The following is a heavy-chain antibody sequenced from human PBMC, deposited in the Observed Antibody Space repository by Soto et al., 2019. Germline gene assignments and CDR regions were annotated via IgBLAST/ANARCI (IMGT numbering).Heavy chain of an antibody. Sequence: PGGSLRLSCVASGFTVDDYAMHGVRQAPGKGLEWVSGISANGDNVDYADSVKGRFTVSRDNAKNSLFLQMNSLRPEDTALYYCAKDMKWGGMTTIHYFDSWGQGT. CDR1: GFTVDDYA. CDR2: ISANGDNV. D-gene: IGHD4-17*01. V-gene: IGHV3-9*01. J-gene: IGHJ4*02. CDR3: AKDMKWGGMTTIHYFDS.